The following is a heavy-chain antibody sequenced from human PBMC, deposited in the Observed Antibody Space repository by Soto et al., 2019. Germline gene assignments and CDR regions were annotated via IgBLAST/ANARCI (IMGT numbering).Heavy chain of an antibody. Sequence: PGGSLRLSCAASGFTFSSYAMSWVRQAPGKGLEWVSAISGSGGSTYYADSVKGRFTISRDNSKNTLYLQMNSLRAEDTAVYYCAKSDLFVAGTFSYYYYGKDVWGQGTTVTVSS. CDR1: GFTFSSYA. CDR2: ISGSGGST. CDR3: AKSDLFVAGTFSYYYYGKDV. D-gene: IGHD6-19*01. J-gene: IGHJ6*02. V-gene: IGHV3-23*01.